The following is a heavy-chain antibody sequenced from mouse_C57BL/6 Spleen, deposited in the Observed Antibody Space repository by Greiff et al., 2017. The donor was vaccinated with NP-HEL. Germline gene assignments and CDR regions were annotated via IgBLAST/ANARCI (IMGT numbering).Heavy chain of an antibody. Sequence: VQLQQSGAELVRPGASVTLSCKASGYTFTDYEMHWVKQTPVHGLEWIGAIDPETGGTAYNQKFKGKAILTADKSSSTAYMELHSLTSEDSAVYYCTRDYGSSYWYFDVWGTGTTVTVSS. V-gene: IGHV1-15*01. D-gene: IGHD1-1*01. CDR2: IDPETGGT. J-gene: IGHJ1*03. CDR3: TRDYGSSYWYFDV. CDR1: GYTFTDYE.